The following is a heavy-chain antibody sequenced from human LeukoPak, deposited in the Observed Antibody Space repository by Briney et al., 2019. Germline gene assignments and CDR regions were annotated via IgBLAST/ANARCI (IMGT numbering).Heavy chain of an antibody. CDR2: VTGNGDNT. Sequence: GGSLRLSCAASGFTFSSYAMSWVRQAPGKGLEWVSSVTGNGDNTFHADSVKGRFTISRDNSKNMLYLQINSLRAEDTAVYYCARDRNYFEALHRSYWGQGTLVTVSS. CDR1: GFTFSSYA. CDR3: ARDRNYFEALHRSY. V-gene: IGHV3-23*01. D-gene: IGHD3-10*01. J-gene: IGHJ4*02.